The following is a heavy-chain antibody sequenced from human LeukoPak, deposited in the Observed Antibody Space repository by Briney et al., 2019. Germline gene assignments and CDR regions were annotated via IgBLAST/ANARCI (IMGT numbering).Heavy chain of an antibody. CDR1: GFRVSNYA. D-gene: IGHD2-8*01. V-gene: IGHV3-23*01. CDR3: AKDGYCTTVTCYGWLDY. Sequence: GGSLRLSCAASGFRVSNYAMSWVRLAPGKGLELVSGVGGSEDSTYYADSVKGRFTVSRDTSRNTLYLQMDSLRAEDTAVYYCAKDGYCTTVTCYGWLDYWGLGTLVTVSS. CDR2: VGGSEDST. J-gene: IGHJ4*02.